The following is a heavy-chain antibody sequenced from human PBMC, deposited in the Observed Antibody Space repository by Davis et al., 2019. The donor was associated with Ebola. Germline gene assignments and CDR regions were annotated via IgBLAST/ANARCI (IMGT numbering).Heavy chain of an antibody. CDR3: ARCVEDAYYYYYYMDV. CDR1: GGSISSYY. CDR2: IYTSGST. Sequence: PSETLSLTCTVSGGSISSYYWSWIRQPAGKGLEWIGRIYTSGSTNYNPSLKSRVTMSVDTSKNQFSLKLSSVTAADTAVYYCARCVEDAYYYYYYMDVWGKGTTVTVSS. D-gene: IGHD2-15*01. J-gene: IGHJ6*03. V-gene: IGHV4-4*07.